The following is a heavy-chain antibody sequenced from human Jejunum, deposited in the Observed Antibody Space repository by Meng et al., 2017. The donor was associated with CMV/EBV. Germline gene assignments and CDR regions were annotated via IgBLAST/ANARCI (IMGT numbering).Heavy chain of an antibody. CDR3: ASSMQFDMDAFDM. Sequence: CRFISGTEWMQVVRQAAGKGLVWVSRIDDDGSTTSYEDSMKGRFTISRDNAKKTLYLEMNRLRVGDTAVYYCASSMQFDMDAFDMWGQGTRVTVSS. D-gene: IGHD2-15*01. J-gene: IGHJ3*02. CDR2: IDDDGSTT. V-gene: IGHV3-74*01. CDR1: RFISGTEW.